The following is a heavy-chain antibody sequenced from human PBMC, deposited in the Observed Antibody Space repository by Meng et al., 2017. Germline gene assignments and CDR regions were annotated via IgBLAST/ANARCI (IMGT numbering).Heavy chain of an antibody. V-gene: IGHV3-30*16. Sequence: VEVVAAGGDVVPPGRSLTLSCAASGFIFSNYEMHWVRQAPGKGLEWVACITKDGSRKYYLGSVRGRFTISRDNSKNTLYLEMNSLRSEDTALYYCARDFDYWGQGTLVTVSS. CDR1: GFIFSNYE. CDR3: ARDFDY. J-gene: IGHJ4*02. CDR2: ITKDGSRK.